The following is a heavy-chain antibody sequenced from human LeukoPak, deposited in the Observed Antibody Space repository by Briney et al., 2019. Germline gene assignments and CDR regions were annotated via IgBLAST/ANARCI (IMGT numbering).Heavy chain of an antibody. Sequence: GGSLRLPCAASGFTFSSYWMSWVRQAPGKGLEWVANIKQGGSEKYYVDSVKGRFTISRDNAKNSLYLQMNSLRAEDTAVYYCARVRMATTGYYYYGMDVWGQGTTVTVSS. V-gene: IGHV3-7*01. D-gene: IGHD5-24*01. CDR3: ARVRMATTGYYYYGMDV. CDR2: IKQGGSEK. CDR1: GFTFSSYW. J-gene: IGHJ6*02.